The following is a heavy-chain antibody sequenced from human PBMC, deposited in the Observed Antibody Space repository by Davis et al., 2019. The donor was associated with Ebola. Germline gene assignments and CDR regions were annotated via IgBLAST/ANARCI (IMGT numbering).Heavy chain of an antibody. V-gene: IGHV3-23*01. D-gene: IGHD1/OR15-1a*01. Sequence: PGGSLRLSCAASGFIFNNYAMAWVRQSPGKGLEWVSAISGSGVDSYYTDSVKGRFTISRDSSTNSVFLQMNSLRAEDSAIYYCTKTGGKATTYYFASWGQGIPVTVSS. J-gene: IGHJ4*02. CDR3: TKTGGKATTYYFAS. CDR2: ISGSGVDS. CDR1: GFIFNNYA.